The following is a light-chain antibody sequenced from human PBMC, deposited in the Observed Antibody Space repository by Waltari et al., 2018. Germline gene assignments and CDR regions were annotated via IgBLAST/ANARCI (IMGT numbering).Light chain of an antibody. CDR2: KAS. J-gene: IGKJ5*01. CDR3: QQYNSYPFT. V-gene: IGKV1-5*03. Sequence: DIQMTQSPSTLSASVGDRVTITCRASQYISSWLAWYQQKPGKAPKLLIYKASILESGVPSRFSGSESGTEFTLTISSLQPDDFATYYCQQYNSYPFTFGQGTRLEIK. CDR1: QYISSW.